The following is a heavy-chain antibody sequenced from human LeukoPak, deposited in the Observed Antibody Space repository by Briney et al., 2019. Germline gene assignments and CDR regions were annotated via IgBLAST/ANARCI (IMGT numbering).Heavy chain of an antibody. CDR2: INPTGGST. CDR3: AGSAAAGQFDY. Sequence: ASVKVSCMASGYTFPSYFMHWVRQAPGQGLEWMGIINPTGGSTTYAQKFQGRVTMTRDTSTSTVYMELSSLRSDDTAVYYCAGSAAAGQFDYWGQGTLVTVSS. J-gene: IGHJ4*02. D-gene: IGHD6-13*01. V-gene: IGHV1-46*01. CDR1: GYTFPSYF.